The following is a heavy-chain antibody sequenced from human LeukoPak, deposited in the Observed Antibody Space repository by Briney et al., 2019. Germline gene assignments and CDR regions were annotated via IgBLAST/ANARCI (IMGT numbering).Heavy chain of an antibody. CDR1: GDFITASY. Sequence: SETLSLTCTVSGDFITASYWSWIRQPPGKGLEWIGYVYYSGSTEYNPSLRSRVTISLEMSKHQFSLNVTSVTAADTAAYYCATNTGTVFDYWGQGALVTVSS. CDR2: VYYSGST. J-gene: IGHJ4*02. D-gene: IGHD7-27*01. CDR3: ATNTGTVFDY. V-gene: IGHV4-59*01.